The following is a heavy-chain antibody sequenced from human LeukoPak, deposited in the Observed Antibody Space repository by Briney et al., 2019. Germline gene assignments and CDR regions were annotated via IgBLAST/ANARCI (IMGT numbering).Heavy chain of an antibody. CDR2: ISAYNGNK. J-gene: IGHJ6*02. CDR1: GYTYTSYG. D-gene: IGHD5-24*01. V-gene: IGHV1-18*01. CDR3: ARDRRWRRDSNTPYFYYGMDV. Sequence: GASVKVSCKASGYTYTSYGIKWVGQAPGQGLEWMGWISAYNGNKNDARNFQGRVTMSTDTSTRTVYMELRSLRCDDTAVYYCARDRRWRRDSNTPYFYYGMDVWGQGTTVTVS.